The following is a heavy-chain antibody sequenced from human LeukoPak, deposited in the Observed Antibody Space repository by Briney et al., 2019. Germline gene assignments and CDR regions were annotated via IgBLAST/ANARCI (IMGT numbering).Heavy chain of an antibody. CDR1: GYSISSGSY. CDR2: IYHSGST. Sequence: SETLSLTCAVSGYSISSGSYWGWIRQPPGKGLEWIGSIYHSGSTYYTPSPKSRVTISVDTSKNQFSLKLSSVTAADTAVYYCARAIGGDGDNWFDPWGQGTLVTVSS. J-gene: IGHJ5*02. V-gene: IGHV4-38-2*01. D-gene: IGHD2-8*01. CDR3: ARAIGGDGDNWFDP.